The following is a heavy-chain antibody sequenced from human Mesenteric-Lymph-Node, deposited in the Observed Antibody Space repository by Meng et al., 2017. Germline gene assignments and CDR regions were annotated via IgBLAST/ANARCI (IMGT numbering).Heavy chain of an antibody. CDR1: GYTFTGYY. Sequence: ASVKVSCKASGYTFTGYYMHWVRQAPGQGLEWMGWINPNSGGTNYAQNFQDRVTITRDSSISTVYLELSRLRSDDTAVVYCARDYDLWSGYYRSYYYGLDVWGQGTTVTVSS. J-gene: IGHJ6*02. CDR2: INPNSGGT. V-gene: IGHV1-2*02. CDR3: ARDYDLWSGYYRSYYYGLDV. D-gene: IGHD3-3*01.